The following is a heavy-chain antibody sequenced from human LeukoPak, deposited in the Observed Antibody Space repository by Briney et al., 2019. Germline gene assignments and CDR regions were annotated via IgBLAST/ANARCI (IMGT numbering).Heavy chain of an antibody. J-gene: IGHJ5*02. CDR3: ARRDSSGYYLGS. Sequence: SETLSLTCAVDGGSFSGNYWSWIRQPPGKGLEWNGEINHSGSTNYNPSLKSRVTISVDTSKNQFSLKLSSVTAADTAVYYCARRDSSGYYLGSWGQGTLVTVSS. D-gene: IGHD3-22*01. CDR1: GGSFSGNY. V-gene: IGHV4-34*01. CDR2: INHSGST.